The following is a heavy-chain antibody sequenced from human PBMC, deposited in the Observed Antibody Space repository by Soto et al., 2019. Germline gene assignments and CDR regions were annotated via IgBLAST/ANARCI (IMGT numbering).Heavy chain of an antibody. J-gene: IGHJ4*02. CDR2: IIPILGIA. Sequence: ASVKVSCKASGYTFTSYGISWVRQAPGQGLEWMGRIIPILGIANYAQKFQGRVTITADKSTSAAYMELSSLRSEDTAVYYCASLPTMVRGVIIDLFDYWGQGTLVTVSS. CDR1: GYTFTSYG. CDR3: ASLPTMVRGVIIDLFDY. D-gene: IGHD3-10*01. V-gene: IGHV1-69*04.